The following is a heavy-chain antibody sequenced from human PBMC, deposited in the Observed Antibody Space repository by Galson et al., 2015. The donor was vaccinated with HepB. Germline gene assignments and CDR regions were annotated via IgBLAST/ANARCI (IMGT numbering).Heavy chain of an antibody. V-gene: IGHV1-24*01. J-gene: IGHJ4*02. Sequence: SVKVSCKVSGYTLTELSMHWVRQAPGKGLEWMGGFDPEDGETIYAQKFQGRVTMTEDTSTDTAYMELSSLRSEDTAVYYCATDYGDLKPFDYWGQGTLVTVSS. CDR3: ATDYGDLKPFDY. CDR2: FDPEDGET. CDR1: GYTLTELS. D-gene: IGHD4-17*01.